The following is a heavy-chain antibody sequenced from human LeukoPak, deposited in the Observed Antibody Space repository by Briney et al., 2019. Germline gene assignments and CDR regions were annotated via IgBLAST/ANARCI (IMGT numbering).Heavy chain of an antibody. CDR1: GGSISSGDYY. Sequence: SETLSLTCTVSGGSISSGDYYWSWIRQPPGKGLEWIGYIYYSGSTYYNPSLKSRVTISVDTSKNQFSLKLSSVTAADTAVYYCARADWNRDAFDIWGQGTMVTVSS. CDR3: ARADWNRDAFDI. CDR2: IYYSGST. J-gene: IGHJ3*02. V-gene: IGHV4-30-4*01. D-gene: IGHD1-1*01.